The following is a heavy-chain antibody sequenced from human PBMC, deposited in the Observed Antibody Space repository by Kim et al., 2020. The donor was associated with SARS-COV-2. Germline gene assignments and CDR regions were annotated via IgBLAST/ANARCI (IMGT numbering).Heavy chain of an antibody. D-gene: IGHD5-12*01. CDR1: GFTFSSYA. CDR3: ARDGYSGYDYEDAFDI. CDR2: ISYDGSNK. Sequence: GGSLRRSCAASGFTFSSYAMHWVRQAPGKGLEWVAVISYDGSNKYYADSVKGRFTISRDNSKNTLYLQMNSLRAEDTAVYYCARDGYSGYDYEDAFDIWGQGTMVTVSS. J-gene: IGHJ3*02. V-gene: IGHV3-30*04.